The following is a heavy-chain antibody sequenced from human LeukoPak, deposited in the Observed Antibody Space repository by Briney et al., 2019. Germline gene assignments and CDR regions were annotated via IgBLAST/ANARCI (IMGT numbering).Heavy chain of an antibody. CDR2: IYHSGST. CDR1: GGSISSGGYS. J-gene: IGHJ5*02. D-gene: IGHD3-10*01. CDR3: ARQTGVWFGELFINWFDP. Sequence: SQTLSLTCAVSGGSISSGGYSWSWIRQPPGKGLEWIGYIYHSGSTYYNPSLKSRVTISVDTSKNQFSLKLSSVTAADTAVYYCARQTGVWFGELFINWFDPWGQGTLVTVSS. V-gene: IGHV4-30-2*03.